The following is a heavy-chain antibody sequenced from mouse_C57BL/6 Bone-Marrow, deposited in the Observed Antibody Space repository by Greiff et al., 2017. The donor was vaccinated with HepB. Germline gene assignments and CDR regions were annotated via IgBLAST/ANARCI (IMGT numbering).Heavy chain of an antibody. CDR3: AISSGYSSDWFAY. CDR2: IYPGSGST. J-gene: IGHJ3*01. CDR1: GYTFTSYW. V-gene: IGHV1-55*01. Sequence: QVQLKQPGAELVKPGASVKMSCKASGYTFTSYWITWVKQRPGQGLEWIGDIYPGSGSTNYNENFKSKATLTVDTSSSTAYMQLSSLTSEDSAVYYGAISSGYSSDWFAYWGQGTLVTVSA. D-gene: IGHD3-2*02.